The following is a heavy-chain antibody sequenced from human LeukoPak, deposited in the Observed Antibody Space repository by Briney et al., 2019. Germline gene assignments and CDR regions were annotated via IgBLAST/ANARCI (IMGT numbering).Heavy chain of an antibody. D-gene: IGHD6-13*01. CDR1: GFTFSRYW. V-gene: IGHV3-7*04. CDR2: IKEDGREK. CDR3: AREIPQQLVAMDV. Sequence: PGGSLRLSCAASGFTFSRYWMSWVRQAPGKGLEWVANIKEDGREKHHLDSVKGRFTISRDNAKNSLYLQMNSLRAEDTAVYYCAREIPQQLVAMDVWGQGTTVTVSS. J-gene: IGHJ6*02.